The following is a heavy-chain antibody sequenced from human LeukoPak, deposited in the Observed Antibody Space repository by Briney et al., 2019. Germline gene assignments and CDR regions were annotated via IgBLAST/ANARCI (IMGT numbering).Heavy chain of an antibody. V-gene: IGHV3-23*01. Sequence: PGGSLRLSCAASGFTFRTYAMNWVRQAPGKGLEWVSAISSSGGGAYYADSVKGRFTSSRDNSKNTLYLQMNRLRAKDTAVYYCARDDPFDYWGQGTLVTVSS. CDR1: GFTFRTYA. CDR3: ARDDPFDY. D-gene: IGHD1-1*01. J-gene: IGHJ4*02. CDR2: ISSSGGGA.